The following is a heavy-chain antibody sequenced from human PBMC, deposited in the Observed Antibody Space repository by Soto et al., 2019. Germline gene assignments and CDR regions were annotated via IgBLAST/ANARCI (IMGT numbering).Heavy chain of an antibody. CDR1: GGSLSSNKW. Sequence: PSETLSLTCAVYGGSLSSNKWWSWVRQSPGKGLEWIGEINHSGSTNYNPSLKSRVTISVDTSKNQFSLKLSSVTAADTAVYYCARGKGYYYDSSGYYPFDYWGQGTLVTVSS. D-gene: IGHD3-22*01. V-gene: IGHV4-4*02. CDR3: ARGKGYYYDSSGYYPFDY. CDR2: INHSGST. J-gene: IGHJ4*02.